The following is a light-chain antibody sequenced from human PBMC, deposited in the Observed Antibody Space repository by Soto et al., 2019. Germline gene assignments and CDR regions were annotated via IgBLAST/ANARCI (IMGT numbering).Light chain of an antibody. V-gene: IGKV1-5*01. Sequence: DVQMTQSPSTLSASIGDRVTLTCLASHSISYYLAWYQQKPGKAPKLLINDASRLESGVPSRFSGSGYGNEFTLTINSLQPDDLASYYFQHYKQYAFTFGPGTKVDIK. CDR3: QHYKQYAFT. CDR2: DAS. CDR1: HSISYY. J-gene: IGKJ3*01.